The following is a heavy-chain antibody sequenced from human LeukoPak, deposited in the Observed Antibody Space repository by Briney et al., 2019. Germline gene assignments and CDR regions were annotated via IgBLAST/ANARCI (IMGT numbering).Heavy chain of an antibody. CDR1: GGSFSGYY. Sequence: SETLSLTCAVYGGSFSGYYWSWIRQPPGKGLEWIGYIYYSGSTFYNPSLKSRVTISVDTSKNLFSLKLSSVTAADTAVYYCARFGITGTTAHYWGQGTLVTVSS. J-gene: IGHJ4*02. CDR2: IYYSGST. D-gene: IGHD1-7*01. CDR3: ARFGITGTTAHY. V-gene: IGHV4-34*01.